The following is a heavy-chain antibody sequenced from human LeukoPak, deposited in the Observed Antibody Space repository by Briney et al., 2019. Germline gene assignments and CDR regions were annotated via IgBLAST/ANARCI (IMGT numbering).Heavy chain of an antibody. J-gene: IGHJ3*02. Sequence: GGSLRLSCAASVFTFSSYEMNWVRQGPAKGLEWISYITTTDTTKYYTDSVKGRFTISRDNAKNSLYLQMHSLRAEDTAVYYCARGGFVFDIWGQGTVVTVSS. CDR1: VFTFSSYE. CDR2: ITTTDTTK. V-gene: IGHV3-48*03. D-gene: IGHD3-10*01. CDR3: ARGGFVFDI.